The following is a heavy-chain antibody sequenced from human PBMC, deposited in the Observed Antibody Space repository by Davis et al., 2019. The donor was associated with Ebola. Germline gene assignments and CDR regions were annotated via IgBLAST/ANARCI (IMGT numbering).Heavy chain of an antibody. CDR1: GYTFTSYG. V-gene: IGHV1-18*04. CDR2: ISGFNTNT. CDR3: ARAPNYDVLTGTSSYCFDY. J-gene: IGHJ4*02. D-gene: IGHD3-9*01. Sequence: ASAKVSCKSSGYTFTSYGLVWVRQAPGLGLEWMGWISGFNTNTNFAQKFQGRVTVSKDTSTNTAYMDLRSLTSDDTAIYYCARAPNYDVLTGTSSYCFDYWGQGTLVTVSS.